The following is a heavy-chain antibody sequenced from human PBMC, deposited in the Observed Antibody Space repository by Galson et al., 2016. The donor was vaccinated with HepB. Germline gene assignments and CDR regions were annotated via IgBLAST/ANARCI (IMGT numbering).Heavy chain of an antibody. D-gene: IGHD4-17*01. V-gene: IGHV4-38-2*02. Sequence: SETLSLTCTVSGYSIGSGYSWGWIRQPPGKGLEWIAIIYHTGNTYYNPSLESRVTISVDTSKNQFSLKLNSVTAADTAMYYCARVDGDYEYFDYWGQGTLITVSS. CDR3: ARVDGDYEYFDY. CDR1: GYSIGSGYS. CDR2: IYHTGNT. J-gene: IGHJ4*02.